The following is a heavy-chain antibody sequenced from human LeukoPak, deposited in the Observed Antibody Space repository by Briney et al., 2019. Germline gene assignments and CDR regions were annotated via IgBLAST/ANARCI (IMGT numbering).Heavy chain of an antibody. J-gene: IGHJ4*02. CDR3: GTGTNWGY. CDR1: EFSVSNNY. D-gene: IGHD7-27*01. Sequence: GGSLRLSCAASEFSVSNNYMTWVRQAPGKGPEWVSTIYSTGDTSYADSVKGRFTISRDKSKNTLYLQMNSLRADDTAVYYCGTGTNWGYWGQGTLVTVSS. V-gene: IGHV3-53*01. CDR2: IYSTGDT.